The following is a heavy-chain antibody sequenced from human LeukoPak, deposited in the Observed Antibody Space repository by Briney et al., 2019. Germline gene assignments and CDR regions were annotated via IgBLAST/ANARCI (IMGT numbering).Heavy chain of an antibody. V-gene: IGHV3-48*02. CDR1: GFTFSSYG. CDR2: ISSSSSTI. Sequence: GGSLRLSCAASGFTFSSYGMHWVRQAPGKGLEWVSYISSSSSTIYYADSVKGRFTISRDNAKNSLYLQMNSLRDEDTAVYYCARDHTYYYDSSGNWGQGTLVTVSS. CDR3: ARDHTYYYDSSGN. J-gene: IGHJ4*02. D-gene: IGHD3-22*01.